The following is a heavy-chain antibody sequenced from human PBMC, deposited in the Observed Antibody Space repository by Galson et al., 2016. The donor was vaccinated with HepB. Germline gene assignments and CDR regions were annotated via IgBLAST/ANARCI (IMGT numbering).Heavy chain of an antibody. D-gene: IGHD3-3*01. CDR3: ARSHGGY. CDR2: ASYSGTT. Sequence: ETLSLTCTVSGGSVSSTTYYWAWIRQPPGKGLEWIGHASYSGTTNYNPSLRSRVTISVDPSKNQFSLRLTSVSDADTAIYYCARSHGGYWGQGTLVTVSS. J-gene: IGHJ4*02. CDR1: GGSVSSTTYY. V-gene: IGHV4-61*01.